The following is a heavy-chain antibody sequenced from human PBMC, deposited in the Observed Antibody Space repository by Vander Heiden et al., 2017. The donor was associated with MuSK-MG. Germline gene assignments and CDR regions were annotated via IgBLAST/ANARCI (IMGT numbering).Heavy chain of an antibody. CDR2: IKSKTDGGTT. J-gene: IGHJ3*02. Sequence: EVQLVESGGGLVKPGGSLRLSCAASGFTFSNAWMSWVRQAPGKGLEWVGRIKSKTDGGTTDYAAPVKGRFTISRDDSKNTLYLQMNSLKTEDTAVYYCTTAHYDFWSGRINDAFDIWGQGTMVTVSS. CDR1: GFTFSNAW. V-gene: IGHV3-15*01. D-gene: IGHD3-3*01. CDR3: TTAHYDFWSGRINDAFDI.